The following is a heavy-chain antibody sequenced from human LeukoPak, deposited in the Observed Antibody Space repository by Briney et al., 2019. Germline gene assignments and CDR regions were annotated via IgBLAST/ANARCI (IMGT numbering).Heavy chain of an antibody. CDR2: ISGSGGST. Sequence: GGSLRLSCAASGFTFSSYAMSWVRQAPGKGLEWVSAISGSGGSTYYADSVKGRFTISRDNSKNTLYLQMNSLRAEDTAVYYCAKSPMITFGLNWFDPWGQGTLVTASS. J-gene: IGHJ5*02. CDR1: GFTFSSYA. V-gene: IGHV3-23*01. D-gene: IGHD3-16*01. CDR3: AKSPMITFGLNWFDP.